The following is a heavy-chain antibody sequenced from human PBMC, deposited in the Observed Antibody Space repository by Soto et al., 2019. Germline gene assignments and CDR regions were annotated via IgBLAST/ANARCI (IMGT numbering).Heavy chain of an antibody. Sequence: QVQLVESGGGVVQPGRSLRLSCAASGFTFSSYAMHWVRQAPGKGLEWVAVISYDGSNKYYADSVKGRFTISRDNSKNTLYLQMNSRRAEDTAVYYCAREGQYGDYGYWGQGTLVTVSS. V-gene: IGHV3-30-3*01. D-gene: IGHD4-17*01. CDR3: AREGQYGDYGY. J-gene: IGHJ4*02. CDR1: GFTFSSYA. CDR2: ISYDGSNK.